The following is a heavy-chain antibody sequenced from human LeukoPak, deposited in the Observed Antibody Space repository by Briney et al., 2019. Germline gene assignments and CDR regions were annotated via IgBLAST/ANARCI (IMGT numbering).Heavy chain of an antibody. CDR1: GGSISSSNW. CDR2: IYHSGST. D-gene: IGHD3-16*02. Sequence: SETLSLTCAVSGGSISSSNWWSWVRQPPGKGLEWIGEIYHSGSTNYNPSLKSRVTISVDKSKNQFSLKLSSVTAADTAVYYCARDPAIRLGELSLYRGAFDIWGQGTMVTVSS. CDR3: ARDPAIRLGELSLYRGAFDI. V-gene: IGHV4-4*02. J-gene: IGHJ3*02.